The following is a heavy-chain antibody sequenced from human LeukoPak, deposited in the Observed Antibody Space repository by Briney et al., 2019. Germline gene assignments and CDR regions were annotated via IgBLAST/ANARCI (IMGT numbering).Heavy chain of an antibody. V-gene: IGHV3-23*01. CDR1: GFTFSSYA. J-gene: IGHJ5*02. D-gene: IGHD3-9*01. Sequence: GGSLRLSCAASGFTFSSYAMSWVRQAPGKGLEWVSGISGSGSSTYYAGSMKGRFTISRDNSKNTPYLQMNSLRAEDTAVYYCAKGHDDILTGRWFDPWGQGTLVTVSS. CDR2: ISGSGSST. CDR3: AKGHDDILTGRWFDP.